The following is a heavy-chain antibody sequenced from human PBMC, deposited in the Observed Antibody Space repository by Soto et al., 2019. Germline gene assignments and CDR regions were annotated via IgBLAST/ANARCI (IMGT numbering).Heavy chain of an antibody. J-gene: IGHJ5*02. V-gene: IGHV3-74*01. Sequence: PAGSLRLTCAASGVTFSNYFMHWVRQDPGEGLVWVSRMSGDGKTISYADSVKGRFTISRDNAKNTLYLQMDSLRVEDTAVYYCARPYLPGVGGFEPWGQGHLVTVSS. CDR3: ARPYLPGVGGFEP. CDR1: GVTFSNYF. CDR2: MSGDGKTI.